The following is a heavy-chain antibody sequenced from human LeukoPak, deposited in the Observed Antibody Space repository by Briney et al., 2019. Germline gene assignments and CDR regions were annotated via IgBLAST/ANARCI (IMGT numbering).Heavy chain of an antibody. CDR3: AREDSSGYRSFDY. J-gene: IGHJ4*02. V-gene: IGHV3-53*01. D-gene: IGHD3-22*01. CDR1: GFTVSSNY. CDR2: IYSGGST. Sequence: RGSLRLSCAASGFTVSSNYMNWVRQAPGKGLEWVSVIYSGGSTYYADSVKGRFTISRDNSMNTLYLQMNSLRAEDTAVYYCAREDSSGYRSFDYWGQGTLVTVSS.